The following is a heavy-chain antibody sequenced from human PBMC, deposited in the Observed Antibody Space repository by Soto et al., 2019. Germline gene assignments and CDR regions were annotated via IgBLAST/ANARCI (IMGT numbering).Heavy chain of an antibody. Sequence: QVQLVESGGGVVQPGRSLRLSCAASGLSLSSYAMHWVRQAPGKGLEWVAVISYDGSNKYYADSVKGRFTISRDNSKNTLYLQMNSLRAEDTAVYYCARDRTFDYWGQGTLVTVSS. CDR1: GLSLSSYA. CDR3: ARDRTFDY. V-gene: IGHV3-30-3*01. CDR2: ISYDGSNK. J-gene: IGHJ4*02.